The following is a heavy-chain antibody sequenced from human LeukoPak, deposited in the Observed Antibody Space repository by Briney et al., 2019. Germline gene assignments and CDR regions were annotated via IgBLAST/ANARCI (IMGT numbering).Heavy chain of an antibody. D-gene: IGHD3-22*01. CDR3: ATGEAADYYDSSGPVTGGDY. CDR2: ISGSGGST. V-gene: IGHV3-23*01. J-gene: IGHJ4*02. Sequence: SGGSLRLSCAASGFTFSSYAMSWVRQAPGKGLEWVSAISGSGGSTYYADSVKGRFTISRDNAKNSLYLQMNSLRAEDTAVYYCATGEAADYYDSSGPVTGGDYWGQGTLVTVSS. CDR1: GFTFSSYA.